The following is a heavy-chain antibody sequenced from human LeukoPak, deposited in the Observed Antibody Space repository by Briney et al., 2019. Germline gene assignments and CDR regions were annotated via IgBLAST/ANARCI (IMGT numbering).Heavy chain of an antibody. CDR1: GYSISSGYY. CDR3: ARVKLGKYYDILTGYGDYYYYYMDV. Sequence: SETLSLTCTVSGYSISSGYYWGWIRQPPGKGLEWIGSIYHSGSTYYNPSLKSRVTISVDTSKNQFSLKLSSVTAADTAVYYCARVKLGKYYDILTGYGDYYYYYMDVWGKGTTVTISS. V-gene: IGHV4-38-2*02. CDR2: IYHSGST. J-gene: IGHJ6*03. D-gene: IGHD3-9*01.